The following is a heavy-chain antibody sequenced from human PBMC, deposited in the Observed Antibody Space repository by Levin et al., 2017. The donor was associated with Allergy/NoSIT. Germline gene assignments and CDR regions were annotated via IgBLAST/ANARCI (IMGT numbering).Heavy chain of an antibody. CDR1: GFTFSTYG. V-gene: IGHV3-48*01. CDR3: ARDEESFGDAFDI. CDR2: ISARKTTM. J-gene: IGHJ3*02. Sequence: GGSLRLSCAASGFTFSTYGMIWVRQAPGKGLEWVSYISARKTTMYYADSVKGRFTISRDDAKNTLYMQMSSLRAEDTAVYFCARDEESFGDAFDIWGQGTTVTVSS. D-gene: IGHD3-16*01.